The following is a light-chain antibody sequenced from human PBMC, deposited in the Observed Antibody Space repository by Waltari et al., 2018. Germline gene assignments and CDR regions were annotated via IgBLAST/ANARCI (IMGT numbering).Light chain of an antibody. CDR1: SSDVGGYNY. CDR3: SSYTSSSNV. V-gene: IGLV2-14*01. CDR2: EVS. Sequence: QSALTQPASVSGSPGQSITISCTGTSSDVGGYNYVSWYQQHPGKAPKLMIYEVSNRPSGVSNRCSGSKSGNTASLTISGLQAEDEADYYCSSYTSSSNVFGTGTKVTVL. J-gene: IGLJ1*01.